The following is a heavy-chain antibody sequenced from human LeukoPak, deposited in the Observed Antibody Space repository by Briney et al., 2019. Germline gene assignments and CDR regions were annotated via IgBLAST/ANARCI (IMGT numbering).Heavy chain of an antibody. CDR3: ARDAYMVRGVIGSPDY. CDR2: ISSSSSYI. D-gene: IGHD3-10*01. Sequence: GGSLRLSCAASGFTFSSYAMSWVRQAPGKGLEWVSSISSSSSYIYYADSVKGRFTISRDNAKNSLYLQMNSLRAEDTAVYYCARDAYMVRGVIGSPDYWGQGTLVTVSS. V-gene: IGHV3-21*01. J-gene: IGHJ4*02. CDR1: GFTFSSYA.